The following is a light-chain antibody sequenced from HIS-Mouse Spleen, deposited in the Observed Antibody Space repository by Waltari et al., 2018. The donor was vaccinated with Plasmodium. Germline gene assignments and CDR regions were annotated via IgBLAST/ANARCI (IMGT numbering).Light chain of an antibody. CDR1: ISDVGGSND. V-gene: IGLV2-8*01. Sequence: QSALTQPPSASGSPGQSGTISCTGTISDVGGSNDFSWYQQHPGKAPKCMMYEVSKRPSGFPARFAGSKSGNTASLTVSGLQAEDEADYYCSSYAGSNNLVFGGGTKLTVL. CDR3: SSYAGSNNLV. J-gene: IGLJ2*01. CDR2: EVS.